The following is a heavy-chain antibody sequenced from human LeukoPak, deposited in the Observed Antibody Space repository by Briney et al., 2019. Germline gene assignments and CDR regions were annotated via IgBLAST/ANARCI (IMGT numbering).Heavy chain of an antibody. CDR1: GGSISSSSYY. J-gene: IGHJ4*02. Sequence: PSETLSLTCTVSGGSISSSSYYWGWIRQPPGKGLEWIGSIYYSGSTYYNPSLKSRVTISVDTSKNQFSLKLSSVTAADTAVYYCARGPPPRQQWLVRSLLSGSRTYFDYWGQGTLVTVSS. CDR3: ARGPPPRQQWLVRSLLSGSRTYFDY. D-gene: IGHD6-19*01. V-gene: IGHV4-39*07. CDR2: IYYSGST.